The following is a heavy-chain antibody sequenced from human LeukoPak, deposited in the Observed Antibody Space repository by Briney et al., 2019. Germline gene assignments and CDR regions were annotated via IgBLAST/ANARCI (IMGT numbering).Heavy chain of an antibody. V-gene: IGHV4-34*01. CDR1: GGSFSGYY. CDR2: INHSGST. Sequence: SETLSLTCAVYGGSFSGYYWSWIRQPPGKGLEWIGEINHSGSTNYNPSLKSRVTISVDTSKNQFSLKLSSVTAADTAVYYCARLLTEIDYWGQGTLVTVSS. J-gene: IGHJ4*02. CDR3: ARLLTEIDY.